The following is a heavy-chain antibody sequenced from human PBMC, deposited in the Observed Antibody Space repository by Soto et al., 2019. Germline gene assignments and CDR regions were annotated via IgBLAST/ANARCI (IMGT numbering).Heavy chain of an antibody. CDR3: AHYGVGAVTKYYFDY. J-gene: IGHJ4*02. CDR1: GFSLSTSGVG. Sequence: QITLKESGPTLVKPTQTLTLTCTFSGFSLSTSGVGVGWIRQPPGKALEWLALIYWDDDKRYSPSLKSRLTITKDTSKNQVVLTMTNMDPVDTATYYCAHYGVGAVTKYYFDYWGQGTLVTVSS. CDR2: IYWDDDK. D-gene: IGHD4-17*01. V-gene: IGHV2-5*02.